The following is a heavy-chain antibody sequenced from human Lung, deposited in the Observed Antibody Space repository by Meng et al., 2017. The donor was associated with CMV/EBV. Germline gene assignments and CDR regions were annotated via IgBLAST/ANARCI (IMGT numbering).Heavy chain of an antibody. CDR3: ARDSSGNAKSFYDYYGLDV. CDR1: GYTFTSHG. V-gene: IGHV1-18*01. J-gene: IGHJ6*02. Sequence: ASVKVSCKASGYTFTSHGMSWVRQAPGQGLEWMGWISGYNGDTNYAQKLQGRVTMTTDTSTTTVYMELRSLRSDDTAVYYCARDSSGNAKSFYDYYGLDVWGQGTTVXVSS. CDR2: ISGYNGDT. D-gene: IGHD2-2*01.